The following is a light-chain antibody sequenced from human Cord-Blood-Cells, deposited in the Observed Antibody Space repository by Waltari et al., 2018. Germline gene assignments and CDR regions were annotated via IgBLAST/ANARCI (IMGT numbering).Light chain of an antibody. Sequence: EIVLTQSPGTLSLSPGERATLSCRASQSVNSSYLAWYQQKPGQAPRLLIYGASSRATGIPDRFSGSGSGTDFTLTISRLEPEDFAVYYCQQSGAFGQGTKVEIK. CDR2: GAS. J-gene: IGKJ1*01. CDR3: QQSGA. CDR1: QSVNSSY. V-gene: IGKV3-20*01.